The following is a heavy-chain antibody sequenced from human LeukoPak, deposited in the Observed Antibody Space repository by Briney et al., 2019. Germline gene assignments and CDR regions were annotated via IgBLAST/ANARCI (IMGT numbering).Heavy chain of an antibody. V-gene: IGHV1-2*02. CDR3: ARPDNYYDSSGYYHPIGYFDY. J-gene: IGHJ4*02. CDR2: INPNSGGT. D-gene: IGHD3-22*01. Sequence: GGSLRLSCAASGFTFSSYGMHWVRQAPGQGLEWMGWINPNSGGTNYAQRFQGRVTMTRDTSISTAYMELSRLRSDDTAVYYCARPDNYYDSSGYYHPIGYFDYWGQGTLVTVSS. CDR1: GFTFSSYG.